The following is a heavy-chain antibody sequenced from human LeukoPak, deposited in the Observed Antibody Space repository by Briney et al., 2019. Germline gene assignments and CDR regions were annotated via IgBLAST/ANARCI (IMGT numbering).Heavy chain of an antibody. CDR1: GGSISSYY. D-gene: IGHD3-3*01. Sequence: SETLSLTCSVSGGSISSYYWSWIRQPAGKGLEWIGRIYTTGSTDYNPPLKSRVTMSVDTSKNQFSLNLSSVTAADTAVYYCARDVRGWSGFDYWGKGTLVTVSS. CDR3: ARDVRGWSGFDY. J-gene: IGHJ4*02. V-gene: IGHV4-4*07. CDR2: IYTTGST.